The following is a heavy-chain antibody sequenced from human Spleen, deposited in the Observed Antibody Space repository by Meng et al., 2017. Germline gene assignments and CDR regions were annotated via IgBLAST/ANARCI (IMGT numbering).Heavy chain of an antibody. CDR3: TREHEDDFWSGSEYYFDY. D-gene: IGHD3-3*01. Sequence: QVRLVQAGAEVKTPGASVKVSCKTSGYTFSAYYIHWVRQAPGQGLEWMGRINLHSGGTDYAQTFQGRVTLTRDTSISTANMHLSGLRSDDTAIYYCTREHEDDFWSGSEYYFDYWGQGTLVTVSS. V-gene: IGHV1-2*06. CDR1: GYTFSAYY. J-gene: IGHJ4*02. CDR2: INLHSGGT.